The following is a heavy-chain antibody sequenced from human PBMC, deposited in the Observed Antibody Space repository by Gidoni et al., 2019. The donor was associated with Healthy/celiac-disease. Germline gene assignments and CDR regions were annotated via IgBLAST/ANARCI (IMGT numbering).Heavy chain of an antibody. V-gene: IGHV3-33*01. D-gene: IGHD2-2*01. Sequence: QVQLVESGGGVVQPGRSLRLSCAASGFTFSSYGMHWVRQAPGKGLEWVAGIWYDGSNKYYADSVKGRFTISRDNSKNTLYLQMNSLRAEDTAVYYCARDTSSGYGMDVWGQGTTVTVSS. CDR3: ARDTSSGYGMDV. CDR2: IWYDGSNK. CDR1: GFTFSSYG. J-gene: IGHJ6*02.